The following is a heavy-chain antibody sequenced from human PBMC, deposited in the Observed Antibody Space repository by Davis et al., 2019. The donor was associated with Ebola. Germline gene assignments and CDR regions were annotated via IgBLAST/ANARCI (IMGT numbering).Heavy chain of an antibody. J-gene: IGHJ6*02. D-gene: IGHD2-15*01. CDR1: GFTFSSYW. CDR3: AMGACSGGSCYSLYYYGMDV. CDR2: INSDGSST. Sequence: HTGGSLRLSCAASGFTFSSYWMHWVRQAPGKGLVWVSRINSDGSSTSYADSVKGRFTISRDNAKNTLYLQMNSLRAEDTAVYYCAMGACSGGSCYSLYYYGMDVWGQGTTVTVSS. V-gene: IGHV3-74*01.